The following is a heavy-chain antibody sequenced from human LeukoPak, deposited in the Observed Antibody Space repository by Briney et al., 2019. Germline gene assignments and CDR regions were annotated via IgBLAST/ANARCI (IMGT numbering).Heavy chain of an antibody. Sequence: GGSLRLSCAASGFTSSSYGMHWVRQAPGKGLEWVAVISYDGSNKYYADSVKGRFTISRDNSKNTLYLQMNSLRAEDTAEYYCAKTTTYYDFWSGYSTDYFDYWGQGTLVTVSS. CDR3: AKTTTYYDFWSGYSTDYFDY. V-gene: IGHV3-30*18. J-gene: IGHJ4*02. D-gene: IGHD3-3*01. CDR1: GFTSSSYG. CDR2: ISYDGSNK.